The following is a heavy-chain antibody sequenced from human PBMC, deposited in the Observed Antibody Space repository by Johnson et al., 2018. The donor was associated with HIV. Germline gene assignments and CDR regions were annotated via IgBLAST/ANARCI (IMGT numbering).Heavy chain of an antibody. CDR2: ISYDGSNK. Sequence: QEKLVESGGGVVQPGRSLRLSCAASGFTFSGYAMHWVRQAPGKGLEWVAVISYDGSNKYYADSVKGRFTISRDNSKNTLYLQMNSLRAEDTAVYYSGKDRAVAGKGHDAFDIWGQGTMVTVSS. CDR1: GFTFSGYA. V-gene: IGHV3-30*19. D-gene: IGHD6-19*01. J-gene: IGHJ3*02. CDR3: GKDRAVAGKGHDAFDI.